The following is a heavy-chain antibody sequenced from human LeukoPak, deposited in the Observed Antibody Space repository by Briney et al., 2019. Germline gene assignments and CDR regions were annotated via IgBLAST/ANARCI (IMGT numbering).Heavy chain of an antibody. V-gene: IGHV3-23*01. CDR1: GFTFNSYA. CDR2: ISGSGGST. Sequence: GGSLRLSCAASGFTFNSYAMSWVRQTPGKGLEWVSAISGSGGSTYYADSVQGRFTISRDNSMYTLYLQMNSLRAEDTAVYYCANTPARWLRLEAFDYWGRGTLVTVSS. D-gene: IGHD2-15*01. CDR3: ANTPARWLRLEAFDY. J-gene: IGHJ4*02.